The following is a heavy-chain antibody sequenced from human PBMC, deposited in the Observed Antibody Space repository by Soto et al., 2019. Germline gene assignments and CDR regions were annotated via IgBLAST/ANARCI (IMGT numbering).Heavy chain of an antibody. J-gene: IGHJ4*02. V-gene: IGHV4-61*01. D-gene: IGHD6-13*01. CDR1: GGSVSSESHY. CDR2: IYYTGST. CDR3: PRDSLGLFDS. Sequence: SETLSLTCTVSGGSVSSESHYWSWIRQTPGKGLEWIGYIYYTGSTNYNPSLKGRVTMSVDTSRDQVSLRLRSVTRADTAVYYCPRDSLGLFDSWGQGTLVTVYS.